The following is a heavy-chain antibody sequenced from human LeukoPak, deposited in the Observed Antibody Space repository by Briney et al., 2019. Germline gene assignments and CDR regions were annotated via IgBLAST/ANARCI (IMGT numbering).Heavy chain of an antibody. CDR1: GFTFSSYA. Sequence: PGGSLRLSCAASGFTFSSYAMSWVRQAPGKGLEWVSDISGSGGSTYYADSVKGRFTISRDNSKNTLYLQMNSPRAEDTAVYYCAKAEKNAYCGGDCYTDFDYWGQGTLVTVSS. D-gene: IGHD2-21*02. V-gene: IGHV3-23*01. J-gene: IGHJ4*02. CDR3: AKAEKNAYCGGDCYTDFDY. CDR2: ISGSGGST.